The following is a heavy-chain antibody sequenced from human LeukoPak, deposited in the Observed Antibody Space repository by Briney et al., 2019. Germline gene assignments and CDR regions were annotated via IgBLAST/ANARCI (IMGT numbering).Heavy chain of an antibody. CDR3: PRERDTHESSGYNGAGWCHP. V-gene: IGHV4-61*02. Sequence: SETLSLTCTVSGGSISGGSYYWGWIRQPVGKGLEWIGRIYTSGSTSYNPSLKSRVTISVDTSKNQFSLKLSSVTAADTALFYCPRERDTHESSGYNGAGWCHPWDQGNLVPVSS. CDR1: GGSISGGSYY. J-gene: IGHJ5*02. CDR2: IYTSGST. D-gene: IGHD3-22*01.